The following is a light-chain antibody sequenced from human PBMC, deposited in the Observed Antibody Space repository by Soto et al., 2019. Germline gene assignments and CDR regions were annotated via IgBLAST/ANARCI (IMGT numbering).Light chain of an antibody. CDR3: QQSYSTPHT. J-gene: IGKJ1*01. CDR1: QSISSY. Sequence: DIQMTQSPSSLSASVGDRVTITCRASQSISSYLNWYQQKPGKAPKLLIYAASSLQSGVPSRFSGSGSVTDFTLNISILQAEDFATYYCQQSYSTPHTFGQGTKVEFK. CDR2: AAS. V-gene: IGKV1-39*01.